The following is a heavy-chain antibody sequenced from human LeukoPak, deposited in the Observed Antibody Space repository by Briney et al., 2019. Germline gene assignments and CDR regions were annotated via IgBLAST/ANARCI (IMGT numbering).Heavy chain of an antibody. D-gene: IGHD3-10*01. CDR2: ISAYNGNI. V-gene: IGHV1-18*01. J-gene: IGHJ4*02. CDR3: ARDFPRRVSDY. CDR1: GYIFTIYG. Sequence: VASVTVSCKASGYIFTIYGISWVRQAPGQGLEWMGWISAYNGNINYVQKFQGRVTMTTDTSTSTAYMELRSLRSDDTAVYYCARDFPRRVSDYWGQGTLVTVSS.